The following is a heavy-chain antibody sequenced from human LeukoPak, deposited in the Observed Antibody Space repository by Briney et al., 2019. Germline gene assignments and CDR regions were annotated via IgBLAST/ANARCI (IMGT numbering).Heavy chain of an antibody. J-gene: IGHJ4*02. CDR1: GFTFSTFA. CDR3: ANRAWLDS. V-gene: IGHV3-23*01. D-gene: IGHD5-12*01. CDR2: ITDSGGKT. Sequence: GGSLRLSCAASGFTFSTFAMNWVRQAPGKGLGWVSVITDSGGKTYYADSVKGRFIISRDNSQNTLYLQMNSLRVEDTAVYYCANRAWLDSWGQGTLVTVSS.